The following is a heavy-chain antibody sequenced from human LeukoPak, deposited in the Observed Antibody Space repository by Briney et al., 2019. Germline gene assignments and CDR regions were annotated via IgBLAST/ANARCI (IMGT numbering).Heavy chain of an antibody. CDR1: GGSTSSHY. CDR3: GRDALVGYFSYYYMDV. CDR2: ISNSGST. J-gene: IGHJ6*03. D-gene: IGHD2-15*01. Sequence: PSETLSLTCTVSGGSTSSHYWTWIRQSPVKGLEWIGDISNSGSTSYNPSLKSRVTISIDTSKNQFSLKLSSVTAADTAVYYCGRDALVGYFSYYYMDVWGKGTTVTVSS. V-gene: IGHV4-59*11.